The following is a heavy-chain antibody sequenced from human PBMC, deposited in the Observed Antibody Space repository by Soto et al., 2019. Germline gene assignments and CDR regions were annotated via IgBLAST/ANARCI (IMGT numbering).Heavy chain of an antibody. CDR1: EFTFTDYY. CDR3: AREKIVGANPFDC. Sequence: QVQMVQSGAEMKKPGASVRVSCKTSEFTFTDYYIHWVRQAPGQGLEWMGLINPNSGGTDYGKKFQGRVTMTRDTSIGTAHMELRGLRSDDTAVYYCAREKIVGANPFDCWGQGTLVTVSS. CDR2: INPNSGGT. D-gene: IGHD1-26*01. J-gene: IGHJ4*02. V-gene: IGHV1-2*02.